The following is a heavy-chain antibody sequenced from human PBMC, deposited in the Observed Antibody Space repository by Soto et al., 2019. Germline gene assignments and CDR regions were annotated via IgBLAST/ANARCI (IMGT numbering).Heavy chain of an antibody. Sequence: QVQLVQSGAEVKKPGASVKVSCKASGYTFTTYYISWVRQAPGQGLEWMGWISAYNGNTKYAQKLQGRVTMTTDTSTRTAYMEPRGLRSHATAVSFCARDNPPLGVWGQGTTVTVSS. J-gene: IGHJ6*02. CDR1: GYTFTTYY. CDR2: ISAYNGNT. D-gene: IGHD7-27*01. CDR3: ARDNPPLGV. V-gene: IGHV1-18*01.